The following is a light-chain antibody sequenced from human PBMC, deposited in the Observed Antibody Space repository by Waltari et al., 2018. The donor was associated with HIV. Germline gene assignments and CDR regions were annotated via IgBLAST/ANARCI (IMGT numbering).Light chain of an antibody. J-gene: IGKJ4*01. Sequence: DITLTQPPSFLSASVGDGVTITCRASQAISNYLAWYQQQPGKAPKLLIYAASTLKSGVPARFSGSGSGSQFTLTISSLQPEDFATYYCHQRHSYPRTFGGGTKVEIK. V-gene: IGKV1-9*01. CDR1: QAISNY. CDR2: AAS. CDR3: HQRHSYPRT.